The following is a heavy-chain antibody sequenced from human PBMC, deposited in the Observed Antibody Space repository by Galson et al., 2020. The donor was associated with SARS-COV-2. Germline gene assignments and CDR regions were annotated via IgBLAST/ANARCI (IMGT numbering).Heavy chain of an antibody. J-gene: IGHJ5*02. CDR2: ISNSART. V-gene: IGHV4-39*01. D-gene: IGHD2-8*01. Sequence: SDTLSPTCTVSGTPISTSIYYWGCIRQPPGKGLEWIGTISNSARTYYNTSLKSRVTISVHTSKNPISLKLSSETAADTAVYYCARHLTGGVVLRVYAHNNWFDPGGQGTLVTVSS. CDR3: ARHLTGGVVLRVYAHNNWFDP. CDR1: GTPISTSIYY.